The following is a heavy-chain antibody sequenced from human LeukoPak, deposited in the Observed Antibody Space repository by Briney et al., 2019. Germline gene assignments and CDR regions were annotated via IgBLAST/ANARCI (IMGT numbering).Heavy chain of an antibody. CDR2: IYYSGST. J-gene: IGHJ4*02. Sequence: NSSETLSLTCTVSGGSISSYYWGWIRQPPGKGLEWIGTIYYSGSTYYNPSLQSRVTISLDTSKNQFSLKLSSVTAADTAVYYCARSAEGSGSYYTYWGQGTLVTVSS. CDR3: ARSAEGSGSYYTY. D-gene: IGHD3-10*01. V-gene: IGHV4-39*07. CDR1: GGSISSYY.